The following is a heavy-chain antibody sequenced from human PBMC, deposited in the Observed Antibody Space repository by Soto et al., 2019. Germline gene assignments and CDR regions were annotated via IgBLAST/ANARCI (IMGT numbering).Heavy chain of an antibody. CDR3: ARASTYGYTETFDL. V-gene: IGHV3-53*01. CDR2: LYSGGKT. D-gene: IGHD5-18*01. Sequence: PGGSLRLSCAVSGFAVSSKYMSWVRQVPGKGLEWVSVLYSGGKTYYADSVKGRFTISRDNSKNTLYLQMNSLRAEDTAVYYCARASTYGYTETFDLWGQGTLVTVSS. J-gene: IGHJ4*02. CDR1: GFAVSSKY.